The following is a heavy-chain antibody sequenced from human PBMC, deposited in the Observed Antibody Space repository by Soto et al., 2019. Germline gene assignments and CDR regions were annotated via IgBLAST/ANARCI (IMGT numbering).Heavy chain of an antibody. D-gene: IGHD3-16*01. Sequence: GGSLRLSFAASGFTFSSYSMNWVRQAPGKGLEWVSSISSSSSYIYYADSVKGRFTISRDNAKNSLYLQMNSLRAEDTAVYYCARDVGDLDAFDIWGQGTMVTVSS. CDR3: ARDVGDLDAFDI. J-gene: IGHJ3*02. CDR1: GFTFSSYS. CDR2: ISSSSSYI. V-gene: IGHV3-21*01.